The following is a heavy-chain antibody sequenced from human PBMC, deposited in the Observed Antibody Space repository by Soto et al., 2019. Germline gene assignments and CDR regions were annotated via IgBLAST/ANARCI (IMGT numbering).Heavy chain of an antibody. V-gene: IGHV1-69*12. D-gene: IGHD1-26*01. J-gene: IGHJ4*02. CDR1: GGTFSSYA. Sequence: QVQLVQSGAEVKKPGSSVKVSCKASGGTFSSYAISWVRQAPGQGLEWMGGIIPIFGTANYAQKFQGRVTITADESTSTAYMERGSLRSGNTAVYYCARSNRYSGSYYFDYWGQGTLVTVSS. CDR3: ARSNRYSGSYYFDY. CDR2: IIPIFGTA.